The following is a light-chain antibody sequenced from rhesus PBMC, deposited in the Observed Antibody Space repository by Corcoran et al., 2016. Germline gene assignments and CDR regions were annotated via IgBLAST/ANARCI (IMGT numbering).Light chain of an antibody. Sequence: DIVMTQTPVSLSVTPGEPASISCRSSQSLLYSNGYTFLLWYLQKPGHSPQLLIYDVSNRASGVPDRFSGSGSGTDFTLKISRVEAEDVGIYYCAQTLQTPLTFGGGSKVELK. CDR3: AQTLQTPLT. CDR2: DVS. V-gene: IGKV2-78*01. CDR1: QSLLYSNGYTF. J-gene: IGKJ4*01.